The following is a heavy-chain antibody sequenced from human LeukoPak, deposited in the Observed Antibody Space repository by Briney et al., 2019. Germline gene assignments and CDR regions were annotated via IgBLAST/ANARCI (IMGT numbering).Heavy chain of an antibody. D-gene: IGHD5-12*01. J-gene: IGHJ4*02. CDR1: GFTFSSYA. Sequence: PGGSLRLSCAASGFTFSSYAMHWVRQAPGKGLEWVAVISYDGSNKYYADSVKGRFTISRDNSKNTLYLQMNSLRAEDTAVYYCAGDDYSAFDDWGQGTLVSVSS. CDR3: AGDDYSAFDD. CDR2: ISYDGSNK. V-gene: IGHV3-30-3*01.